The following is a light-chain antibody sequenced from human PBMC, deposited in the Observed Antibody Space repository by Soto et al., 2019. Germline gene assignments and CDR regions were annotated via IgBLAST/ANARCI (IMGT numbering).Light chain of an antibody. CDR3: QLYSVYSSWT. CDR2: GAS. J-gene: IGKJ1*01. V-gene: IGKV3-15*01. Sequence: EIVLTQSPATLSLSPGERVTLSCRASQTVSSNLAWYQQKPGQAPRLLIYGASTRATAIPARFSGSGSGTEFTLTISSLQTEDFATYYCQLYSVYSSWTFGQGTKVDIK. CDR1: QTVSSN.